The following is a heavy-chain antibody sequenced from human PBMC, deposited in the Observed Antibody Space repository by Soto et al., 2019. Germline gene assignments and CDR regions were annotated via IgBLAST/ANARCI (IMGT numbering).Heavy chain of an antibody. J-gene: IGHJ4*02. D-gene: IGHD2-2*01. V-gene: IGHV4-59*01. CDR2: IYYSGGT. Sequence: SETLSLTCTVSGGSISSYYWSWIRQPPGKGLEWIGYIYYSGGTNYNPSLKSRVTISVDTSKNQFSLKLSSVTAADTAVYYCARHYCASTGCYQLDYWGRGTLVTVSS. CDR1: GGSISSYY. CDR3: ARHYCASTGCYQLDY.